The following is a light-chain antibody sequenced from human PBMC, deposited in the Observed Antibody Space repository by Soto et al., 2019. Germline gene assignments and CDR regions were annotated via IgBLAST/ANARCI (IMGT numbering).Light chain of an antibody. CDR2: EVN. V-gene: IGLV2-23*02. CDR1: SSDVGNYNL. Sequence: SVLTQPASVSGSPGQSIAISCTGISSDVGNYNLVSWYQQHPGKAPRLMIFEVNKRPPGVSDRFSGSKSGNAASLTISGLQADDEADYYCYSYAGSYIYYVFGAGTKVTVL. CDR3: YSYAGSYIYYV. J-gene: IGLJ1*01.